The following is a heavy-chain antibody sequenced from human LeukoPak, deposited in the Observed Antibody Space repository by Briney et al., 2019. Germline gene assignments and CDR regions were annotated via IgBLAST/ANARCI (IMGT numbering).Heavy chain of an antibody. D-gene: IGHD1-26*01. CDR3: ARFRATTEPHFDY. CDR2: MNPNSGNT. Sequence: ASVKVSCKASGYTFTSYDINWVRQATGQGLEWMGWMNPNSGNTGYAQKFQGRVTMTRNTSISTAYMELSSLRSEDTAVYYCARFRATTEPHFDYWGQGTLVTVSS. J-gene: IGHJ4*02. V-gene: IGHV1-8*01. CDR1: GYTFTSYD.